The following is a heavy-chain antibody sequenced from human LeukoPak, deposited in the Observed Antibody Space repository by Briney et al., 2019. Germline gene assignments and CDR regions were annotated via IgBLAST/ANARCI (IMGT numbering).Heavy chain of an antibody. V-gene: IGHV3-74*01. Sequence: PGGSLRLSCAASGFTFSSYGMHWVRQAPGKGLEWVSRINSDGGSTSYADSVKGRFTISRDNAKNTLYLQMNSLRAEDTAVYYCARVMMHSGSYGIHYYYYYMDVWGKGTTVTISS. CDR3: ARVMMHSGSYGIHYYYYYMDV. CDR1: GFTFSSYG. D-gene: IGHD1-26*01. CDR2: INSDGGST. J-gene: IGHJ6*03.